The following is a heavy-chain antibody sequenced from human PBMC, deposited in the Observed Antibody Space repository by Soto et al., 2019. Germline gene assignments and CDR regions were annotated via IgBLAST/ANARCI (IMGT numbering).Heavy chain of an antibody. V-gene: IGHV1-69*02. D-gene: IGHD6-19*01. CDR1: GGTFSSYT. J-gene: IGHJ4*02. CDR2: IIPILGIA. Sequence: QVQLVQSGAEVKKPGSSVKVSCKASGGTFSSYTISWVRQAPGQGLEWMGRIIPILGIANYAQKFQGRVTSTADKSTSAAYMEQRSMRCEDTAVYYCAKVDLSRGWEGTFAYWGQGTVVTVSS. CDR3: AKVDLSRGWEGTFAY.